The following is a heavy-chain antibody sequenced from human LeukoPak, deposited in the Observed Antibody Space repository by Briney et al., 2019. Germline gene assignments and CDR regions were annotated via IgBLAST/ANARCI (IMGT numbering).Heavy chain of an antibody. CDR2: VYYNGNT. V-gene: IGHV4-31*03. CDR3: ARAVTSYYFDY. J-gene: IGHJ4*02. CDR1: GGSISSGGYY. Sequence: SQTLSLTCIVSGGSISSGGYYWSWIRQHPGKGLEWIGYVYYNGNTYYNTSLKRRVSISKYTSKNHFSLKLSSVTAADTAVYYCARAVTSYYFDYWGQGTLVTVSS. D-gene: IGHD4-17*01.